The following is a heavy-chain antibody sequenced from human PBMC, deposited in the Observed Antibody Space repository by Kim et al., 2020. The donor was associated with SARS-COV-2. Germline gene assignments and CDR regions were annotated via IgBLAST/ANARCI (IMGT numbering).Heavy chain of an antibody. CDR3: ARAPGYDILTGYYKGRYYYGMYV. D-gene: IGHD3-9*01. V-gene: IGHV4-31*03. Sequence: SETLSLTCTVSGGSISSGGYYWSWIRHHPGKGLEWIGYIYYSGSTYYNPSLKSRVTISVDTSKHQFSLKLRPVTAADTAVYYCARAPGYDILTGYYKGRYYYGMYVWRQGTTVTDPS. CDR1: GGSISSGGYY. CDR2: IYYSGST. J-gene: IGHJ6*02.